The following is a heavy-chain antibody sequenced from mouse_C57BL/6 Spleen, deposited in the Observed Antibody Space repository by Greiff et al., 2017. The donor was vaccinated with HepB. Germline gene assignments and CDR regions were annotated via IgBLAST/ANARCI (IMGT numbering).Heavy chain of an antibody. CDR3: ASDWDHWYFDV. CDR2: IYPGAGDT. D-gene: IGHD4-1*01. V-gene: IGHV1-80*01. J-gene: IGHJ1*03. CDR1: GYAFSSYW. Sequence: VKLVESGAELVKPGASVKISCKASGYAFSSYWMNWVKQRPGKGLEWIGQIYPGAGDTNYNGKFKGKATLTADKSSSTAYMQLSSLTSEDSAFYFCASDWDHWYFDVWGTGTTVTVSS.